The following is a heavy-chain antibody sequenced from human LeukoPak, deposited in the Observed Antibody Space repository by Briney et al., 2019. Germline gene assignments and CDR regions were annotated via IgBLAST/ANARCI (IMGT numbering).Heavy chain of an antibody. Sequence: SETLSLTCNVSGDSINSRNSYWGWIRQPPGKGLEWIGSIYYSGNTYYSPSLKSRVSIAVDTSKNQFSLRLSSVTAADTAVYYCARGQPNIKVGAARFDYWGQGTLVTVSS. D-gene: IGHD1-26*01. CDR3: ARGQPNIKVGAARFDY. CDR2: IYYSGNT. V-gene: IGHV4-39*01. J-gene: IGHJ4*02. CDR1: GDSINSRNSY.